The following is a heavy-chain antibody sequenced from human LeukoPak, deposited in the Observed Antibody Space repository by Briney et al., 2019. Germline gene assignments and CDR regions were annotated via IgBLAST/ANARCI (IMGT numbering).Heavy chain of an antibody. J-gene: IGHJ6*03. CDR3: AKCGYSPYFYYYYMDV. CDR1: GGTFSSYA. V-gene: IGHV1-69*05. Sequence: SVKVSCKASGGTFSSYAISWVRQAPGQGLEWIGGIIPIFGTANYAQKFQGRVTITTDESTSTAYMELSSLRSEDTAVYYCAKCGYSPYFYYYYMDVWGKGTTVTVSS. CDR2: IIPIFGTA. D-gene: IGHD5-18*01.